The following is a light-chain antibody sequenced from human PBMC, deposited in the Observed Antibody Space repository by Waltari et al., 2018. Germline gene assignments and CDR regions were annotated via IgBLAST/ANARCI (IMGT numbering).Light chain of an antibody. CDR2: DVS. CDR1: SSDVGTYNS. V-gene: IGLV2-14*03. J-gene: IGLJ3*02. Sequence: QSALTQPASVSGSPGQSITISCTGTSSDVGTYNSVSWYQDHPGQGPKVIIYDVSDRPSGVSARFSGSKSGNTASLTISGLQAEDEADYYCSSQSSDDVVLFGGGTKVTVL. CDR3: SSQSSDDVVL.